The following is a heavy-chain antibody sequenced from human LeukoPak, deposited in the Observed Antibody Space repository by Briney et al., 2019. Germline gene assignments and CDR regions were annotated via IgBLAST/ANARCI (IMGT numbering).Heavy chain of an antibody. CDR3: ARSPSGSYPD. Sequence: SETLSLTCTVSGGSISSTNNYWAWIRPPPGKGLEWIGSISYSGSTSYNLSLKRRVTMSIDTSKNHFSLRLSSMTAADTATYYCARSPSGSYPDWGQGTLVTVSS. J-gene: IGHJ4*02. D-gene: IGHD1-26*01. CDR2: ISYSGST. V-gene: IGHV4-39*07. CDR1: GGSISSTNNY.